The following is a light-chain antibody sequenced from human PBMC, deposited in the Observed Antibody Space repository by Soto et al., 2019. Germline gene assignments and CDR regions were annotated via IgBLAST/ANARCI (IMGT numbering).Light chain of an antibody. J-gene: IGKJ5*01. Sequence: IQMPQSPSSLSASVGDRVTITCQASQDISKNLNWYQQKPGKAPKLLIYDASSLQTGVPSRFSGSVSATHFTFTISSLQPEDVATYYCQQYANLLPITFGQGTRLEIK. CDR3: QQYANLLPIT. CDR1: QDISKN. CDR2: DAS. V-gene: IGKV1-33*01.